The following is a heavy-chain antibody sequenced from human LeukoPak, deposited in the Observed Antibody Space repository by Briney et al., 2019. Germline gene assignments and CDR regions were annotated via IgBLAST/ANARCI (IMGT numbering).Heavy chain of an antibody. V-gene: IGHV3-30*02. J-gene: IGHJ4*02. D-gene: IGHD6-13*01. CDR1: GFTFNSYG. CDR3: ASSIAGYSSSWYY. Sequence: GGSLRLSCAASGFTFNSYGIHWVRQAPGKGLEWVAFIWYDGSNKYYADSVKGRFTISRDNSKNTLYLQMNSLRAEDTAVYYCASSIAGYSSSWYYWGQGTLVTVSS. CDR2: IWYDGSNK.